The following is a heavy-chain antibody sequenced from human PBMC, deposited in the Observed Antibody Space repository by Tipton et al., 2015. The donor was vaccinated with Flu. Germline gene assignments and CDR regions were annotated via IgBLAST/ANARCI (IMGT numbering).Heavy chain of an antibody. J-gene: IGHJ5*02. CDR2: IHHSGNT. V-gene: IGHV4-38-2*01. CDR3: ARSLLDYCSKTNCFRFDP. CDR1: GYSIRSSYY. D-gene: IGHD2-2*01. Sequence: QVQLVQSGPEVKPSETLSLTCSVSGYSIRSSYYWGWIRQTPGKGLEWIANIHHSGNTYYNPSLKSRVTISIDTSKSQFSLKLSSVTATDTAVYYCARSLLDYCSKTNCFRFDPWGQGTLVTVSS.